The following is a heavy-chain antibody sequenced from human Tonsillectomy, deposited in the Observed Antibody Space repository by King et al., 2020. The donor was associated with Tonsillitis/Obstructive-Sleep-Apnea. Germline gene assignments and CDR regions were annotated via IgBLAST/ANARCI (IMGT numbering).Heavy chain of an antibody. CDR1: GGSISSSSYY. V-gene: IGHV4-39*01. Sequence: QLQESGPGLVKPSETLSLTCTVSGGSISSSSYYWGWIRQPPGKGLEWIGSIYYSGSTYYNPSLKSRVTISVDTSKNQFSLKLCSVTAADTAVYYCARLSSYDSSGYSFDPWGQGTLVTVSS. CDR2: IYYSGST. CDR3: ARLSSYDSSGYSFDP. D-gene: IGHD3-22*01. J-gene: IGHJ5*02.